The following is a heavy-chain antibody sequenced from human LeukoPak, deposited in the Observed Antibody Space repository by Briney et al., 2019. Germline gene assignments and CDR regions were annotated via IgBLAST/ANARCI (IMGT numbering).Heavy chain of an antibody. V-gene: IGHV1-2*02. CDR2: ISTYSGDT. J-gene: IGHJ4*02. Sequence: ASVKVSCKASGYTFTGYYMQWVRQAPGQGLEWMGWISTYSGDTSYGQKFQGRVIMTTGISTNTAYMELKSLRSDDTAVYYCARQGDYEILTGTPIDYWGQGTLVTVSS. CDR1: GYTFTGYY. D-gene: IGHD3-9*01. CDR3: ARQGDYEILTGTPIDY.